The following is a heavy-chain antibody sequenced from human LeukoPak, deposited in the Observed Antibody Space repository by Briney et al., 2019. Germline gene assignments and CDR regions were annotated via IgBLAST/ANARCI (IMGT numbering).Heavy chain of an antibody. V-gene: IGHV3-30*04. CDR1: GFTFSSYA. Sequence: GGSLRLPCAASGFTFSSYAMHWVRQAPGKGLEWVAVISYDGSNKYYADSVKGRFTISRDNSKNTLYLQMNSLRAEDTAVYYCAREAGSGWYFDYWGQGTLVTVSS. CDR2: ISYDGSNK. CDR3: AREAGSGWYFDY. J-gene: IGHJ4*02. D-gene: IGHD6-19*01.